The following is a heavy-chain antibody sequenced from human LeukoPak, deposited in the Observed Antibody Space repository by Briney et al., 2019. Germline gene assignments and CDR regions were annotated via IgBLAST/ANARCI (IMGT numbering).Heavy chain of an antibody. D-gene: IGHD3-9*01. CDR3: AKAKNVLRYFDWLTDY. CDR1: GFTFSSYA. J-gene: IGHJ4*02. Sequence: GGSLRLSCAASGFTFSSYAMSWVRQAPGKGLEWVSANSGSGGSTYYADSVKGRFTISRDNSKNTLYLQMNSLRAEDTAVYYCAKAKNVLRYFDWLTDYWGQGTLVTVSS. V-gene: IGHV3-23*01. CDR2: NSGSGGST.